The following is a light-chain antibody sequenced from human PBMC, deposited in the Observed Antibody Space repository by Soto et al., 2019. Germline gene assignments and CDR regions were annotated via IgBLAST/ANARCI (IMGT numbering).Light chain of an antibody. J-gene: IGLJ3*02. Sequence: QSVLTQPPSTTGTPGQRVTISFSGSSSNIGRNTGKWYRQLPGTAPKLLIGSSDQRPSGVPDRCSGSQSGTSASLAISGLQSEYEADYICAAWADSLNAGAFGGGTKVTVL. CDR3: AAWADSLNAGA. CDR1: SSNIGRNT. CDR2: SSD. V-gene: IGLV1-44*01.